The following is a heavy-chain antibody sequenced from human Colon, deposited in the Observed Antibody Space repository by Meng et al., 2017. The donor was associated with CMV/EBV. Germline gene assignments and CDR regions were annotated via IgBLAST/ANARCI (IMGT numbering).Heavy chain of an antibody. CDR2: INSDGSST. CDR1: GFTFSSYW. V-gene: IGHV3-74*01. J-gene: IGHJ6*02. Sequence: GESLKFSCAASGFTFSSYWMHWVRQAPGKGLVWVSRINSDGSSTSYADSVKGRFTISRDNAKNTLYLQMNSLRAEDTAVYYCARDSGSYYDFWRGSHYYYGMDVWGQGTTVTVSS. CDR3: ARDSGSYYDFWRGSHYYYGMDV. D-gene: IGHD3-3*01.